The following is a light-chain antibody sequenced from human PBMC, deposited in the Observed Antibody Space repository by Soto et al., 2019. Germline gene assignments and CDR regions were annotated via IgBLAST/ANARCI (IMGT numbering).Light chain of an antibody. CDR1: QSVSSSY. CDR3: QQYGSSLWT. Sequence: EIVLTQSPGTLSLSPGERATLSCRASQSVSSSYLAWYQQKPGQAPRLLIYGASSRATGIPGRLSGSGSGTDFTLTISRLEPEDFAVYYCQQYGSSLWTFGQGTKVEIK. CDR2: GAS. V-gene: IGKV3-20*01. J-gene: IGKJ1*01.